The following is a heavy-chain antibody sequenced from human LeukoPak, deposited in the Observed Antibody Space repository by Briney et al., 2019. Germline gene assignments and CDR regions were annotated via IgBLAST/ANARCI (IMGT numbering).Heavy chain of an antibody. Sequence: GESLKISCKGSGYRFTTYWIGWVRQMPGKGLEWMGIIYPGDSDTRYSPSFQGQVTISADKSISTAYLQWSSLKASDTAMYYCASKDCSSTNCHEVGAFHIWGQGTMVTVSS. D-gene: IGHD2-2*01. CDR3: ASKDCSSTNCHEVGAFHI. V-gene: IGHV5-51*01. CDR1: GYRFTTYW. J-gene: IGHJ3*02. CDR2: IYPGDSDT.